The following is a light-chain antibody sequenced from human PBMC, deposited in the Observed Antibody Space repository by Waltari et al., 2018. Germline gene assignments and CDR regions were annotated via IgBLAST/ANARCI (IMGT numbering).Light chain of an antibody. CDR3: SSFVGTNSFV. CDR2: DVY. CDR1: SSAVGDNMH. Sequence: QSALTPPPSASGSPGQSVPISCSGPSSAVGDNMHFSWYQQYPGKAPKVIIHDVYRRPSGVPDRFSGSKSGNTASLTVSGLQAEDEADYYCSSFVGTNSFVFGTGTKVTVL. J-gene: IGLJ1*01. V-gene: IGLV2-8*01.